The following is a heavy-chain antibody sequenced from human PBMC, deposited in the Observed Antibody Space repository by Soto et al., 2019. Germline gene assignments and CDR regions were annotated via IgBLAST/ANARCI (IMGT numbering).Heavy chain of an antibody. CDR2: SRNKANSYST. V-gene: IGHV3-72*01. Sequence: EVQLVESGGGLVQPGGSLRLSCAASGFTFSDHYMAWVRQAPGKGLEWVGRSRNKANSYSTEYAASVKGRFTISRDDSKNSLFLQMNSLKTEDTAVYFCARGGRDFWSGYYTYWGQGTLVTVSS. CDR3: ARGGRDFWSGYYTY. CDR1: GFTFSDHY. D-gene: IGHD3-3*01. J-gene: IGHJ4*02.